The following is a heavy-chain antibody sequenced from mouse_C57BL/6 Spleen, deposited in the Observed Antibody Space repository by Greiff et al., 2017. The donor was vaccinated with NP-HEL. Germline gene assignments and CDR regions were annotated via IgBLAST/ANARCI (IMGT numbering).Heavy chain of an antibody. CDR2: ISDGGSYT. J-gene: IGHJ2*01. CDR3: ARDLDYGSSYDY. CDR1: GFTFSSYA. Sequence: EVHLVESGGGLVKPGGSLKLSCAASGFTFSSYAMSWVRQTPEKRLEWVATISDGGSYTYYPDNVKGRFTISRDNAKNNLYLQMSHLKSEDTAMYYCARDLDYGSSYDYWGQGTTLTVSS. D-gene: IGHD1-1*01. V-gene: IGHV5-4*01.